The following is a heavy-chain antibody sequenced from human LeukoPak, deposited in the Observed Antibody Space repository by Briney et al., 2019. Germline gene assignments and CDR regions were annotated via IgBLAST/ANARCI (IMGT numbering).Heavy chain of an antibody. J-gene: IGHJ3*02. V-gene: IGHV3-74*01. CDR1: GFTFTKFW. D-gene: IGHD2-2*01. Sequence: GGSLRLSCAASGFTFTKFWMHWVRQAPGRGLVWVSRVKGDGISTLYADSVKGRFTISRDNAKNTLYLQMNSLRADDTALYYCATGPYAAFEMWGQGTMVTVSP. CDR3: ATGPYAAFEM. CDR2: VKGDGIST.